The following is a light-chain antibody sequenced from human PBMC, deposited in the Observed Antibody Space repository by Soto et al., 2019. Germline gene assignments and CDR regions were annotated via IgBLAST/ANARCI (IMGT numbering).Light chain of an antibody. CDR1: SSDVGGYNY. CDR3: SSYTSGSFYV. V-gene: IGLV2-14*01. Sequence: QSALTQPASVSGSPGQSITISCTGTSSDVGGYNYVSWYQQHPDKAPKLLIYEVSNRPSGVSNRFSGSKSGNTASLTISGLQAEDEADYYCSSYTSGSFYVFGTGTKLTVL. CDR2: EVS. J-gene: IGLJ1*01.